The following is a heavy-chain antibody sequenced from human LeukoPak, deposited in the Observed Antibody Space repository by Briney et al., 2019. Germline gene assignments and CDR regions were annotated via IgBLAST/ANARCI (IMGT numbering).Heavy chain of an antibody. CDR3: ARVSPIRYYDYIWGSYRYPDAFDI. D-gene: IGHD3-16*02. CDR1: GFTFSSYW. V-gene: IGHV3-7*01. CDR2: IKQDGSEK. J-gene: IGHJ3*02. Sequence: GGSLRLSCAASGFTFSSYWMSWVRQAPGKGLEWVANIKQDGSEKYYVDSVNGRFTISRDNAKKSLYLQMNSLRAEDTAVYYCARVSPIRYYDYIWGSYRYPDAFDIWGQGTMVTVSS.